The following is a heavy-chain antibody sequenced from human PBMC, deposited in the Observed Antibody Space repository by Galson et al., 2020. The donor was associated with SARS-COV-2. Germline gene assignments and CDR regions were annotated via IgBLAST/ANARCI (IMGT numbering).Heavy chain of an antibody. CDR2: IYNDGRT. CDR3: ARAVGTYYYYSYMDV. J-gene: IGHJ6*03. CDR1: GFIVNSNS. Sequence: GGYLRLSCAASGFIVNSNSMSWVRQTPGKGLEWVSIIYNDGRTYYADSVKGRFTFSRDNSKNTVYLQMNSLRAEDTALYYCARAVGTYYYYSYMDVWGKWTPVTVSS. V-gene: IGHV3-53*01.